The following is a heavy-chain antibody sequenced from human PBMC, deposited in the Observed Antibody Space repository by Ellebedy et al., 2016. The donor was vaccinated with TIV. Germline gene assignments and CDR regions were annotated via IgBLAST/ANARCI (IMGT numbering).Heavy chain of an antibody. V-gene: IGHV4-4*07. CDR2: IYPNGNT. D-gene: IGHD4-17*01. Sequence: SETLSLTXTVSGGSISIYYWSWIRQPAGKGLEWIGRIYPNGNTNYNPSLKSRVTVSVDTSKNQISLKLSSVTAADTAVYYCARPHDGVYAFDIWGQGTLVTVSS. J-gene: IGHJ3*02. CDR3: ARPHDGVYAFDI. CDR1: GGSISIYY.